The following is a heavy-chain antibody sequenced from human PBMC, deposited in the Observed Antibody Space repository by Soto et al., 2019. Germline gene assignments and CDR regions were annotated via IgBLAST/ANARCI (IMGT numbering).Heavy chain of an antibody. V-gene: IGHV3-30-3*01. CDR1: GFTFNYYP. CDR3: ARLPGALVAVLYIYPLDGREAMSDVDV. J-gene: IGHJ6*02. CDR2: ISFDGSNK. D-gene: IGHD6-19*01. Sequence: QMQLVESGGGAVQPGESLRLSCAASGFTFNYYPMHWVRQTPGKGLEWVAVISFDGSNKYYADSVKGRFTISRDNSKNMLYLQMNSLRAEDAAVYYCARLPGALVAVLYIYPLDGREAMSDVDVWGQGTTVSVSS.